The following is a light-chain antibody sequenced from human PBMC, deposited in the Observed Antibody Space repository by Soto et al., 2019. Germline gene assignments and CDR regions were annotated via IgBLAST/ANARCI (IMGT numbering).Light chain of an antibody. J-gene: IGKJ4*01. CDR3: QQSYSTLT. Sequence: DIQMTQSPSSLSASVGERVTITCRASQSISSYLNWYQQKPGKAPTLLLYAASSLQSGVPSRFSGSGSGTDFTLTISSLQPEDFATYYCQQSYSTLTFGGGTKVEIK. CDR2: AAS. V-gene: IGKV1-39*01. CDR1: QSISSY.